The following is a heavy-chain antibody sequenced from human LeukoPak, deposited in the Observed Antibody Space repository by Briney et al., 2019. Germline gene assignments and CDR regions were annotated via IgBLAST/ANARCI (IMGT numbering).Heavy chain of an antibody. J-gene: IGHJ6*02. D-gene: IGHD6-13*01. V-gene: IGHV3-48*01. CDR3: AKSDIAAASGSYYYYGMDV. CDR1: RFTFSSYS. CDR2: ISSSSSTI. Sequence: GGSLRLSCAASRFTFSSYSMNWVRQAPGKGLEWVSYISSSSSTIYYADSVKGRLTISRDNAKNSLYLQMNSLRAEDTAVYYCAKSDIAAASGSYYYYGMDVWGQGTTVTVSS.